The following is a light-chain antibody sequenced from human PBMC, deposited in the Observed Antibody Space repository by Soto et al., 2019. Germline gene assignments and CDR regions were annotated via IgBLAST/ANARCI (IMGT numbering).Light chain of an antibody. CDR2: GAS. CDR3: QQYQSLT. CDR1: QSVSSSY. Sequence: IVFTLSPAILALSPGDRATLSCRASQSVSSSYLAWYQHKPGQAPRLLIHGASSRVTGIPDRFSGSGSGTDFTLTITRLEPEDFAVYYCQQYQSLTFGGGTKVDIK. J-gene: IGKJ4*01. V-gene: IGKV3-20*01.